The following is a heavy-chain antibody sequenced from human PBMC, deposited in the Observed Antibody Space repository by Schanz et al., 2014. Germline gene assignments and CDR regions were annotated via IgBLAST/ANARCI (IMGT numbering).Heavy chain of an antibody. J-gene: IGHJ3*01. CDR1: GFTVNTNY. CDR3: ARDGGRDGYNLAVDV. CDR2: MYINSGST. D-gene: IGHD5-12*01. V-gene: IGHV3-53*01. Sequence: EVQLVESGGGLIQPGGSLRLSCAVSGFTVNTNYMSWVRQAPGKGLEWISSMYINSGSTQYADSVKGRFIISRDSSKNTLLLQMNSLRAEDTGVYFCARDGGRDGYNLAVDVWGQGTLVTVSS.